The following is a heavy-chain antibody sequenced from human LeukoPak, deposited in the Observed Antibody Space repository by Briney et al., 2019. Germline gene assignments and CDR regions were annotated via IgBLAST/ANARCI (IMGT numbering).Heavy chain of an antibody. V-gene: IGHV3-64*01. CDR3: ARDGGYSYGYYYYMDV. J-gene: IGHJ6*03. CDR2: ISSNGGST. Sequence: PGGSLRLSCAASGFTFSSYAMHWVRQAPGKGLEYVSAISSNGGSTYYANSVKGRFTISRDNSKNTLYLQMGSLRAEDMAVYYCARDGGYSYGYYYYMDVWGKGTTVTVSS. D-gene: IGHD5-18*01. CDR1: GFTFSSYA.